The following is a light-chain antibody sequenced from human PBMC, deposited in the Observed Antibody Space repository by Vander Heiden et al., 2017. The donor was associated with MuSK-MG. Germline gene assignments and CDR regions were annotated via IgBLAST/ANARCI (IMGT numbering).Light chain of an antibody. J-gene: IGKJ2*01. CDR2: KAS. V-gene: IGKV1-5*03. CDR1: QTISNW. Sequence: DIQMTQSPSTLSASVGDRVTITCRASQTISNWLAWYQQKPGKAPKLLIYKASSLESAVPSRFSDSGSGTEFTLSISSLQPDDFATYYCRQEYGYAYTCGQGTKLEIK. CDR3: RQEYGYAYT.